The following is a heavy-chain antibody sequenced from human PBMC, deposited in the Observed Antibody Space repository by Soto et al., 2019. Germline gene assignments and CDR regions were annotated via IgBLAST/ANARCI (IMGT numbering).Heavy chain of an antibody. CDR1: GGTFSSYA. D-gene: IGHD3-3*01. CDR2: IIPIFGTA. CDR3: ASRPRNYDFWSGSEYYFDY. V-gene: IGHV1-69*06. J-gene: IGHJ4*02. Sequence: SVKVSCKASGGTFSSYAISWVLQAPGQGLEWMGGIIPIFGTANYAQKFQGRVTITADKSTSTAYMELSSLRSEDTAVYYCASRPRNYDFWSGSEYYFDYWGQGTLVTVS.